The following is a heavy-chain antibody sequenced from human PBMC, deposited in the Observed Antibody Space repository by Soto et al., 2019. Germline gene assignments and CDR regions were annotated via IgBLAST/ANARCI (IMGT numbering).Heavy chain of an antibody. D-gene: IGHD3-10*01. V-gene: IGHV4-34*01. CDR1: GGSFSGYY. CDR3: ARSGGMDC. CDR2: INHSGNT. Sequence: QVQLQQWGAGLLNPSETLSLTCAVYGGSFSGYYWSWLRQPPGKGPEWIGEINHSGNTKYTTSLESRVTLSVDTSKYQFSQKLKSVRAADTAVYYCARSGGMDCCSQESCVSVYS. J-gene: IGHJ6*02.